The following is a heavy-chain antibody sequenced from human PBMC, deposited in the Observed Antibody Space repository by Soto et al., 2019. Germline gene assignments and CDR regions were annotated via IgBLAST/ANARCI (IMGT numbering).Heavy chain of an antibody. D-gene: IGHD3-3*01. CDR1: GYTFTSYA. V-gene: IGHV1-3*01. Sequence: VKVSCKASGYTFTSYAMHWVRQAPGQRLEWMGWINAGNGNTKYSQKFQGRVTITRDTSASTAYMELSSLRSEDTAVYYCARDPNYDFWSGYAYYYYYGMDVWGQGTTVTVSS. J-gene: IGHJ6*02. CDR2: INAGNGNT. CDR3: ARDPNYDFWSGYAYYYYYGMDV.